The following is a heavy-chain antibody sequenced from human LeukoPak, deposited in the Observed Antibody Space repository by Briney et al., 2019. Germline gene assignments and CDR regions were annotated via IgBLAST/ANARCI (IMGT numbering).Heavy chain of an antibody. Sequence: GGSLRLSCAASGFTSSSYRMPWVRQAPGEGPEWVAGISHDGKFKNYADSVRGRISITRDNSLNTMLLHMISLRGEDTALYFCAKEAGRHDAFDIWGQGTKVTVSS. J-gene: IGHJ3*02. CDR3: AKEAGRHDAFDI. D-gene: IGHD6-6*01. CDR2: ISHDGKFK. V-gene: IGHV3-30*18. CDR1: GFTSSSYR.